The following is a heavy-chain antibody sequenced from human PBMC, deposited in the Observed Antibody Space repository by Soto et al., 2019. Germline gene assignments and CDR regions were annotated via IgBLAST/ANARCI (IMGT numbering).Heavy chain of an antibody. CDR3: ARDAGYYNSGGYYEF. D-gene: IGHD3-10*01. CDR2: INADNGDT. Sequence: ASVKVSCKASGYTFNNYAIHWVRQAPGQRLEWMGWINADNGDTEYSQKFQARVTFTRDTSASTAYMELSSLRSEDTTVYYCARDAGYYNSGGYYEFWGR. J-gene: IGHJ2*01. V-gene: IGHV1-3*01. CDR1: GYTFNNYA.